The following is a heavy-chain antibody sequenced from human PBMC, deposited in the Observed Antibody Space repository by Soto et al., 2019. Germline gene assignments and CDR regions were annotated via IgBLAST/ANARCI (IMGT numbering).Heavy chain of an antibody. CDR1: GYTFTSYA. CDR3: YSGVTVYPSREVDY. V-gene: IGHV1-3*01. D-gene: IGHD2-2*02. J-gene: IGHJ4*02. Sequence: ASVKVSCKASGYTFTSYAMHWVRQAPGQRLEWMGWINAGNGNTKYSQKFQGRVTITRDTSASTAYMELSSLRSEDTAVYYCYSGVTVYPSREVDYWGQGTLVTVSS. CDR2: INAGNGNT.